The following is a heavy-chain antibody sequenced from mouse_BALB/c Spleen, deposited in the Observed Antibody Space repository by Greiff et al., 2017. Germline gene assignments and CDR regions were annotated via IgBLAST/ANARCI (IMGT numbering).Heavy chain of an antibody. V-gene: IGHV3-6*02. Sequence: EVQLQESGPGLVKPSQSLSLTCSVTGYSITSGYYWNWIRQFPGNKLEWMGYISYDGSNNYNPSLKNRISITRDTSKNQFFLKLNSVTTEDTATYYCAREEGYDGYYDYYAMDYWGQGTSVTVSS. D-gene: IGHD2-3*01. CDR3: AREEGYDGYYDYYAMDY. CDR1: GYSITSGYY. CDR2: ISYDGSN. J-gene: IGHJ4*01.